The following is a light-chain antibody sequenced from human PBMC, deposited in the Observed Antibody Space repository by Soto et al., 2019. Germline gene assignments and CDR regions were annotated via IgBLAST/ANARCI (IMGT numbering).Light chain of an antibody. CDR2: DAS. V-gene: IGKV3-11*01. CDR1: QSVRTY. CDR3: QQRATWPAT. Sequence: EIVLAQSPATLSLSPGERVTLSCRASQSVRTYLAWYQQKPGQPPRLLIYDASNRATGIPARFGGSWSATDFTLTISSLEPEDFAVYYCQQRATWPATFGQGTRLEIK. J-gene: IGKJ5*01.